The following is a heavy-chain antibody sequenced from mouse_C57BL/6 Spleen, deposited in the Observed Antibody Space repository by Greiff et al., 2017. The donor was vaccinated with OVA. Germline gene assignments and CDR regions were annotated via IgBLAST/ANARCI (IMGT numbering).Heavy chain of an antibody. CDR2: ISDGGSYT. J-gene: IGHJ1*03. V-gene: IGHV5-4*01. Sequence: EVQLVESGGGLVKPGGSLKLSCAASGFTFSSYAMSWVRQTPEKRLEWVATISDGGSYTYYPDNVKGRFTISRDNAKNNLYLQMSHLKSEDTAMYYCARERRDGYYAWYFDVRGTGTTVTVSS. CDR1: GFTFSSYA. D-gene: IGHD2-3*01. CDR3: ARERRDGYYAWYFDV.